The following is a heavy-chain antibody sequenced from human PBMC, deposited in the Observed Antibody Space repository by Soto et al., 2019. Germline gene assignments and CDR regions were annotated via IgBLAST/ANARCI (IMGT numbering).Heavy chain of an antibody. J-gene: IGHJ6*02. V-gene: IGHV3-64D*06. Sequence: PGGSLRLSCSGSGFIFSIYAIHWVRQAPGKGLEYVSFISIDGSRIHYADSVKGRFTISRDNSKNTAYLQMSSLRPEDTAVYYCVNLGGVGYCSSTSCIERYYYYGMDVWGQGTTVTVSS. CDR1: GFIFSIYA. CDR3: VNLGGVGYCSSTSCIERYYYYGMDV. D-gene: IGHD2-2*01. CDR2: ISIDGSRI.